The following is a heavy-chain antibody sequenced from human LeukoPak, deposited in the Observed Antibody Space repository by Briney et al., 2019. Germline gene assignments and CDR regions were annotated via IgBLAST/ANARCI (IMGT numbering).Heavy chain of an antibody. V-gene: IGHV4-4*07. CDR2: IYTSGST. D-gene: IGHD2-2*01. Sequence: SETLSLTRTVAGGSISSYYWSWIRQPAGKGLEWIGRIYTSGSTNYNPSLKSRVTMSVDTSKNQFSLKLSSVTAADTAVYYCARGLGYCSSTSCYVLDYWGQGTLVTVSS. CDR3: ARGLGYCSSTSCYVLDY. CDR1: GGSISSYY. J-gene: IGHJ4*02.